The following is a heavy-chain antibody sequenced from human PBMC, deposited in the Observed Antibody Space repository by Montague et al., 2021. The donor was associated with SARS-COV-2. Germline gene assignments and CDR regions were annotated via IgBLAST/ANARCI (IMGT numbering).Heavy chain of an antibody. Sequence: SETLSLTCHVYGASFSGYYWSWVRRSPGKGLEWIGEVIHSGTTNYNPSLKGRVTISIDSSNDRFSLRLTSLTVADTGVYYCASGEFFYYGSGNYYRSALDDWGQGTTVTVSS. J-gene: IGHJ6*02. D-gene: IGHD3-10*01. V-gene: IGHV4-34*12. CDR2: VIHSGTT. CDR1: GASFSGYY. CDR3: ASGEFFYYGSGNYYRSALDD.